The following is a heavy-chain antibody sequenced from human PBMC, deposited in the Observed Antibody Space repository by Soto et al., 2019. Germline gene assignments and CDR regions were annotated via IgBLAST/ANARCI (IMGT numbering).Heavy chain of an antibody. J-gene: IGHJ4*02. Sequence: EVQLVESGGGLVQPGGSLTLSCAVSGFTFSDQYMEWVRQAPGKGLEWVARSRNKAKSYTTDYAASVKGRFTIFRDESKNSLYLQMNSLKPEDTADYYCSRLEGAWGQGTLVTVSS. CDR1: GFTFSDQY. CDR2: SRNKAKSYTT. D-gene: IGHD1-26*01. CDR3: SRLEGA. V-gene: IGHV3-72*01.